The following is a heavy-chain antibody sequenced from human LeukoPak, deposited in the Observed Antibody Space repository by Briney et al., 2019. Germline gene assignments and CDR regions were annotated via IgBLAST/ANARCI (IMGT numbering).Heavy chain of an antibody. Sequence: ASVKVSCKASGYTFTGYYIHWVRQAPGQGLEWMGWINPNSGGANYAQKFQGRFTMTMHTSITTVYMELSRLRSDDTAVYYCARFVDNLSYYYMDVWGKGTTVTVSS. D-gene: IGHD2-15*01. CDR2: INPNSGGA. CDR1: GYTFTGYY. CDR3: ARFVDNLSYYYMDV. V-gene: IGHV1-2*02. J-gene: IGHJ6*03.